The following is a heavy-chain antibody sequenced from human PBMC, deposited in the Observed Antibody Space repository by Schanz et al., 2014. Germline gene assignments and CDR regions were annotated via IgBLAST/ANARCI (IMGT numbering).Heavy chain of an antibody. CDR1: GYTFTAYF. J-gene: IGHJ4*02. Sequence: QVLLVQSGAEVKQPGASVKVSCKASGYTFTAYFIHWVRQAPGQGLEWMGRINPNTGGTNFAQKFQGRVTMTRDTSTSTVYMYLSSLRSEDTAVYYCARRYSSGWYEFDYWGQGTLVTVSS. D-gene: IGHD6-19*01. CDR3: ARRYSSGWYEFDY. CDR2: INPNTGGT. V-gene: IGHV1-2*06.